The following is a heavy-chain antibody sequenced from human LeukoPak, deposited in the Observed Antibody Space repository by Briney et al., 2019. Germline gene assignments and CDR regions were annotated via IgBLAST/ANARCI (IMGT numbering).Heavy chain of an antibody. CDR2: VYYTGNT. D-gene: IGHD3-9*01. Sequence: SETLSLTCTVSGGSISSYYWSWIRQPPGKGLEWIGFVYYTGNTNYTPSLESRVTLSVDSSMNQFSLKLRSLTAADTAVYYCARSNDWGNWFDPWGQGTLVTGSS. CDR1: GGSISSYY. CDR3: ARSNDWGNWFDP. J-gene: IGHJ5*02. V-gene: IGHV4-59*01.